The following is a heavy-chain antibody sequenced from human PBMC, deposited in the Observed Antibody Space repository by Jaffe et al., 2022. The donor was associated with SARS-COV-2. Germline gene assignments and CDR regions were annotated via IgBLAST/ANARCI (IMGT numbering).Heavy chain of an antibody. V-gene: IGHV3-7*03. CDR2: IKEDGSLK. CDR1: GFTFSSSW. CDR3: VRNVRD. Sequence: EVQLVESGGGLVQPGGSLRLSCVDSGFTFSSSWMHWIRQTPGKGLEWVANIKEDGSLKYYVDSVKGRFSISRDNAKNSLYLQMNNLRAEDTALYFCVRNVRDWGQGVLVTVSS. J-gene: IGHJ4*02.